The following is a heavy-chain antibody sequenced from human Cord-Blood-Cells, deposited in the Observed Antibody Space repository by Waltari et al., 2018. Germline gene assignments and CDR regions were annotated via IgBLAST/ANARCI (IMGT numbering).Heavy chain of an antibody. CDR2: IYYSGST. J-gene: IGHJ4*02. CDR3: ARRSGKQLDYFDY. CDR1: GGSISSSSYS. Sequence: QLQLQESGTGLVKPSETLSLTCTVSGGSISSSSYSWGWIRQPPGKGLEWIGSIYYSGSTYYNPSLKSRVTISVDTSKNQFSLKLSSVTAADTAVYYCARRSGKQLDYFDYWGQGTLVTVSS. V-gene: IGHV4-39*01. D-gene: IGHD6-6*01.